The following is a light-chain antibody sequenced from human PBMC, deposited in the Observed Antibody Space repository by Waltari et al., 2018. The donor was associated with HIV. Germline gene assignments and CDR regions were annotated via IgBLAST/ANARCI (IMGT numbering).Light chain of an antibody. CDR2: STN. V-gene: IGLV8-61*01. CDR1: SGSVSTSYY. CDR3: ALYMGSAIL. Sequence: QTVVTQEPSFSVSPGGTVTLTCGLNSGSVSTSYYPSWYQQTPGQAPRTLIYSTNSRSSGVPYRFSGSIRGNKAALTITGAQADDECDYYCALYMGSAILFGGGTKLTVL. J-gene: IGLJ2*01.